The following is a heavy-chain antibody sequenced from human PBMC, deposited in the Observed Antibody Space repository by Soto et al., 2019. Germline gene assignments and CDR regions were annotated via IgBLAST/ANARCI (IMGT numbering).Heavy chain of an antibody. CDR1: GFTFSSYA. D-gene: IGHD6-19*01. CDR2: ISGSGGST. CDR3: AKDRGGDRYSSGWYDY. J-gene: IGHJ4*02. V-gene: IGHV3-23*01. Sequence: GGSLRLSCAASGFTFSSYAMSWVRQAPGKGLEWVSAISGSGGSTYYADSVKGRFTISRDNSKNTLYLQMNSLRAEDTAVYYCAKDRGGDRYSSGWYDYWGQETLVTVSS.